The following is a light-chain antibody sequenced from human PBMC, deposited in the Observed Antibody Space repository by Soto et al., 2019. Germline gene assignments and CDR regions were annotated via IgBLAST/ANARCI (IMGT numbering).Light chain of an antibody. CDR2: EVT. CDR1: SSDVGGYKY. V-gene: IGLV2-14*01. CDR3: SSYTNSDTEV. J-gene: IGLJ2*01. Sequence: QSALTQPASVSGSPGQSITISCTGTSSDVGGYKYVSWYQQHPGNAPRLLIYEVTSRPSGVSNRFSGSKSGNVATLVISGLQAEDEADYYCSSYTNSDTEVFGGGTKLTVL.